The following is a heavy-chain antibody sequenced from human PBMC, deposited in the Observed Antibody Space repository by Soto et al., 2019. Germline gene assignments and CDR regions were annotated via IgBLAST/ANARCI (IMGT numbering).Heavy chain of an antibody. Sequence: QEHLEESGPGLVKPSQTLSLTCTLSGGSINTGDYYWNWLRQHPGKGLEWIGYIFHSGDTYYNLASESPLTISIDTSNNHLSLQLPSATAADTAVYFCARAPRRTRAWFLVLWGRGSVVTASS. CDR2: IFHSGDT. V-gene: IGHV4-31*01. CDR1: GGSINTGDYY. CDR3: ARAPRRTRAWFLVL. J-gene: IGHJ2*01.